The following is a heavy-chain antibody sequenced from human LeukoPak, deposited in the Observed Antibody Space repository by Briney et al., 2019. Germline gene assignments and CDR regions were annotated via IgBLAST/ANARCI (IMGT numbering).Heavy chain of an antibody. J-gene: IGHJ4*02. CDR1: GFTFSGFA. D-gene: IGHD3-10*01. CDR2: IRSKAHSYAT. CDR3: TRLTLDTSGGSGGF. V-gene: IGHV3-73*01. Sequence: GGSLKLSCVASGFTFSGFAMHWVRQASGKGLEWVGRIRSKAHSYATTYGAPVKGRFTISRDDSTNTAYLHMNSLTTEDTAVYYCTRLTLDTSGGSGGFWGQGTLVTVSS.